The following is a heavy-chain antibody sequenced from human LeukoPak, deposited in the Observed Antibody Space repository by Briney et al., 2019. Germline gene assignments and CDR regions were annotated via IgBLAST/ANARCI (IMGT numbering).Heavy chain of an antibody. J-gene: IGHJ4*02. CDR2: ISYDGSNK. CDR1: GFTFSSYG. CDR3: AKAGRAGFWSGDIDY. V-gene: IGHV3-30*18. D-gene: IGHD3-3*01. Sequence: GGSLRLSCADSGFTFSSYGMHWVRQAPGKGLEWVAVISYDGSNKYYADSVKGRFTISRDNSKNTLYLQMNSLRAEDTAVYYCAKAGRAGFWSGDIDYWGQGTLVTVSS.